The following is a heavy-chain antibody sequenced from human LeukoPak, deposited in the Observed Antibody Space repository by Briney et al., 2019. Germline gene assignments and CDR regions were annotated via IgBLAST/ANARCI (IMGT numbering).Heavy chain of an antibody. J-gene: IGHJ5*02. CDR2: INTNTGNP. CDR3: ARDERYCSSTSCYNWFDP. D-gene: IGHD2-2*01. V-gene: IGHV7-4-1*02. Sequence: ASVKVSCKASGYTFTGYFMHWVRQAPGQGLEWMGWINTNTGNPTYAQGFTGRFVFSLDTSVSTAYLQISSLKAEDTAVYYCARDERYCSSTSCYNWFDPWGQGTLVTVSS. CDR1: GYTFTGYF.